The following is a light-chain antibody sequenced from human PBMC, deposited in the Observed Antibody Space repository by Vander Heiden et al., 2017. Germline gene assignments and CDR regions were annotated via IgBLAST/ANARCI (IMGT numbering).Light chain of an antibody. CDR2: QDR. Sequence: SYELTQPPSVSVSPGQTASITCPGDKLGDKDACWYQQKPGKSLVRCSEQDRKRPSGIPERVYGSKSGTNATVTISGTQSVDEADYYGRAWNSRTVVVGTGTKRTVL. J-gene: IGLJ1*01. V-gene: IGLV3-1*01. CDR1: KLGDKD. CDR3: RAWNSRTVV.